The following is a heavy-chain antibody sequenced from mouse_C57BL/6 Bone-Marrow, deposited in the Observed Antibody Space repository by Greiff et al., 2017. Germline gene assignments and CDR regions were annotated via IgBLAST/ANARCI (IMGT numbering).Heavy chain of an antibody. CDR3: AKLGRWGRGRYYFDY. V-gene: IGHV1-76*01. D-gene: IGHD4-1*01. J-gene: IGHJ2*01. CDR1: GYTFTDYY. Sequence: QVQLQQSGAELVRPGASVKLSCKASGYTFTDYYINWVKQRPGQGLEWIARIYPGSGNTYYNEKFKGKATLTAEKSSSTAYMQLSSLTSEDSAVYFCAKLGRWGRGRYYFDYWGQGTTLTVSS. CDR2: IYPGSGNT.